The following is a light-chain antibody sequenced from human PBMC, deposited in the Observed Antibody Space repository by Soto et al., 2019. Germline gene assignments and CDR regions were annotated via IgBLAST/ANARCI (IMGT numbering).Light chain of an antibody. Sequence: QSALTQPASVSGSPGQSITISCTGTSSDVGSYNLVSWYQQHPGKAPKLMIYEGSKRPSGVSNRFSGSKSGNTASLTISGLQAEDEADYYCCSYAGSSTLVFGGRNKPTVL. CDR2: EGS. CDR3: CSYAGSSTLV. CDR1: SSDVGSYNL. V-gene: IGLV2-23*01. J-gene: IGLJ2*01.